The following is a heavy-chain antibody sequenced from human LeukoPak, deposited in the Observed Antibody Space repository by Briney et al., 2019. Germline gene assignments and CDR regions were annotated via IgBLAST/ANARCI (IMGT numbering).Heavy chain of an antibody. Sequence: GGSLRLSCAASGFNFANHAMSWVRQTPGKGLEWVSAISGGGDITYYADSVRGRFTISRDNSKDTLFLQMHSLRPGDTAVYYCVREDTPATANYWGQGTLVTISS. CDR3: VREDTPATANY. V-gene: IGHV3-23*01. J-gene: IGHJ4*02. D-gene: IGHD2-21*02. CDR2: ISGGGDIT. CDR1: GFNFANHA.